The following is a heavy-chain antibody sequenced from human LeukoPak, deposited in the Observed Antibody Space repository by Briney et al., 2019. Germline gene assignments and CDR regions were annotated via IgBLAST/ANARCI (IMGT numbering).Heavy chain of an antibody. CDR3: ARWYYDILAGYPHFDI. Sequence: GASVRLSCEASGYTFTSYDINWVRQAPGQGLEWVACMNPNSGNTLYAEKVRGRVTITRNNSISTLYLELSSLRSEDTAVYYCARWYYDILAGYPHFDIWGEGTMASASS. V-gene: IGHV1-8*01. J-gene: IGHJ3*02. D-gene: IGHD3-9*01. CDR2: MNPNSGNT. CDR1: GYTFTSYD.